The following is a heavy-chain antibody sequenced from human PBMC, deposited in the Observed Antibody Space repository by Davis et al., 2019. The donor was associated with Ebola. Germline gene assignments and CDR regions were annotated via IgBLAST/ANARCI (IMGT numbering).Heavy chain of an antibody. V-gene: IGHV3-7*03. D-gene: IGHD4-17*01. CDR1: GFIFSGYW. CDR2: INQDGSDK. Sequence: GESLKISCAASGFIFSGYWMSWVRQVPGKGLEWVANINQDGSDKYYVDSVKGRFTISRDNAKKSLYLQMNSLRAEDAAVYYCARVGYGDYNDASDMWGQGTKVTVSS. J-gene: IGHJ3*02. CDR3: ARVGYGDYNDASDM.